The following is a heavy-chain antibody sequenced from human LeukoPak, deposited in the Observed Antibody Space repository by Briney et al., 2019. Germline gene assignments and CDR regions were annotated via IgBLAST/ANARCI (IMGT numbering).Heavy chain of an antibody. CDR2: ISSNGGNT. V-gene: IGHV3-64*01. CDR3: ARDQDDSSGYYYGLLDY. CDR1: GFTFSSYA. Sequence: GGSLRLYCAASGFTFSSYAMHWVRQAPGKGLEYVSAISSNGGNTYYANSVKGRFTISRDNSKNTLYLQMNSLRAEDTAVYYCARDQDDSSGYYYGLLDYWGQGTLVTVSS. J-gene: IGHJ4*02. D-gene: IGHD3-22*01.